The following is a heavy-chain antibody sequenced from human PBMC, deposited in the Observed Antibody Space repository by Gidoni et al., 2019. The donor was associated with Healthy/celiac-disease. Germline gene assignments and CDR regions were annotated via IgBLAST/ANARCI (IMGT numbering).Heavy chain of an antibody. J-gene: IGHJ3*02. Sequence: QVTLKESGPALVKPTQTLTLTCTFSGFSLSTSGMRVSWIRQPPGKALEWLARIDWDDDKFYSTSLKTRLTISKDTSKNQVVLTMTNMDPVDTATYYCARSSNIAVAGTGAFDIWGQGTMVTVSS. CDR2: IDWDDDK. V-gene: IGHV2-70*04. CDR3: ARSSNIAVAGTGAFDI. D-gene: IGHD6-19*01. CDR1: GFSLSTSGMR.